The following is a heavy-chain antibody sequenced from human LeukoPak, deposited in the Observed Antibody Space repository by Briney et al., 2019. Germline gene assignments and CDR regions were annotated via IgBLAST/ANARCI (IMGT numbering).Heavy chain of an antibody. J-gene: IGHJ3*02. CDR2: IYYSGST. V-gene: IGHV4-39*01. D-gene: IGHD6-13*01. CDR3: ARRAAAVIDAFDI. CDR1: GGSIGSSSYY. Sequence: SETLSLTCTVSGGSIGSSSYYWGWIRQPPGKGLEWIGSIYYSGSTYYNPSLKSRVTISVDTSKNQFSLELSSVTAADTAVYYCARRAAAVIDAFDIWGQGTMVTVSS.